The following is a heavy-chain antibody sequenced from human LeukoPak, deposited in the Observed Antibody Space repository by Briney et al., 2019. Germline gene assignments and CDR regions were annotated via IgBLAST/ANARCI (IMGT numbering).Heavy chain of an antibody. J-gene: IGHJ4*02. CDR1: GYSISSGYY. V-gene: IGHV4-38-2*02. D-gene: IGHD3-22*01. Sequence: SETLSLTCTVSGYSISSGYYWGWIRRPPGKGLEWIGSIYHSGSTYYNPSLKSRVTISVDTSKNQFSLKLSSVTAADTAVYYCASESWDYDSSGYRDYWGQGTLVTVSS. CDR2: IYHSGST. CDR3: ASESWDYDSSGYRDY.